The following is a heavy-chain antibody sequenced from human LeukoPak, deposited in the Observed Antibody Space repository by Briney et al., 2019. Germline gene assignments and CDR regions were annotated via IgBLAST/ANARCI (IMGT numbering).Heavy chain of an antibody. V-gene: IGHV4-61*02. J-gene: IGHJ4*02. CDR1: GGSISSGSYY. Sequence: PSQTLSLTCTLSGGSISSGSYYWSWIRQPAGKGLEWIGRIYTSGSTNYNPSLKSRVTISVDTSKNQFSLKLSSVTAADTAVYYCAREGWYSSSYWGQGTLVTVSS. CDR3: AREGWYSSSY. D-gene: IGHD6-6*01. CDR2: IYTSGST.